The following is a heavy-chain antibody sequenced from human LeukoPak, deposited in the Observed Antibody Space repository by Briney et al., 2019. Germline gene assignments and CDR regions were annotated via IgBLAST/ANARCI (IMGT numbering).Heavy chain of an antibody. CDR3: AKDLANMPPSRPGSMDV. V-gene: IGHV3-33*06. CDR1: GFTFSSYG. CDR2: IWCDGSNK. D-gene: IGHD2-2*01. Sequence: PGGSLRLSCAASGFTFSSYGMHWVRQAPGKGLEWVAVIWCDGSNKYYADSEKGRFTISRDNSKNTLYLQMNSLRAEDTAVYYCAKDLANMPPSRPGSMDVWGKGTTVTVSS. J-gene: IGHJ6*03.